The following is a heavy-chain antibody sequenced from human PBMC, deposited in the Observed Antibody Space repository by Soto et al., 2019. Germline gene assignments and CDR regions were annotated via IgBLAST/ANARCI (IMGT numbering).Heavy chain of an antibody. CDR2: IYYSGST. J-gene: IGHJ4*02. Sequence: SLPLSVTWTVFGGSISSIGCCWGRKHQPPGKGLEWIGSIYYSGSTYYNPSLKSRVTISVDTSKNQFSLKLRSVTAADTAVYYCARRHCSGGGCSLDYWGQGTLVTVSS. CDR1: GGSISSIGCC. D-gene: IGHD2-15*01. CDR3: ARRHCSGGGCSLDY. V-gene: IGHV4-39*01.